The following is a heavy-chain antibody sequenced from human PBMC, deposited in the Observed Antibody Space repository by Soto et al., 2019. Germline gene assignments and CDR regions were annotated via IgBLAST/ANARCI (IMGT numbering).Heavy chain of an antibody. V-gene: IGHV4-59*01. J-gene: IGHJ4*02. CDR2: IYYSGST. Sequence: QVQLQESGPGLVKPSETLSLNCTVSGGPISSYYWSWIRQSPGKGLEWIGYIYYSGSTIYNPYLKSRVTISVDTSKNQFSLELSSVTAADTAVYYCARGSSGWAPRFDYWGQGTLVTVSS. D-gene: IGHD6-19*01. CDR3: ARGSSGWAPRFDY. CDR1: GGPISSYY.